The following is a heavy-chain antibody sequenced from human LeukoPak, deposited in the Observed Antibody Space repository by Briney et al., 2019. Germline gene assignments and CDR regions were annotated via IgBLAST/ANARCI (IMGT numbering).Heavy chain of an antibody. V-gene: IGHV3-7*01. J-gene: IGHJ6*03. CDR1: GFTFSSYW. Sequence: GGSLRLSCAASGFTFSSYWMTWVRQAPGKGLEWVANIKQDGSEKYYVDSVKGRFTISRDNSKNTLYLQMNSLRAEDTAVYYCARVQFAVALGYYMDVWGKGTTVTVSS. D-gene: IGHD7-27*01. CDR2: IKQDGSEK. CDR3: ARVQFAVALGYYMDV.